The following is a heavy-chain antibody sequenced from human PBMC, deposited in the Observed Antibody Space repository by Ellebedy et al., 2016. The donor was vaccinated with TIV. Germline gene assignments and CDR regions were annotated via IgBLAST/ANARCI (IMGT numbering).Heavy chain of an antibody. CDR1: GYSFTSNG. J-gene: IGHJ6*02. CDR2: IGAYNGNG. V-gene: IGHV1-18*01. Sequence: AASVKVSCKASGYSFTSNGFSWVRQAHGQGLEWMGWIGAYNGNGSYAQKFQGRVTMTTDTSTSTVYMDLTTLRSDDTAVYYCARGLWFGELDVWGQGTTVTVSS. D-gene: IGHD3-10*01. CDR3: ARGLWFGELDV.